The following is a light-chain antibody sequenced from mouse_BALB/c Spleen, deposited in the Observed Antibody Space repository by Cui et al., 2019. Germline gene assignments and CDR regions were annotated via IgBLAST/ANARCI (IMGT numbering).Light chain of an antibody. J-gene: IGKJ1*01. CDR1: QSLHNSRTRKNY. Sequence: IVMSHSPSYLAVSAGEKVTMNCKSSQSLHNSRTRKNYLAWYQQKPGQSPKLLIYWASTRETGVPDRFTGSGSGTDFTLTISSVQAEDLAVYYCKQSYNLPTFGGGTKLEIK. V-gene: IGKV8-21*01. CDR2: WAS. CDR3: KQSYNLPT.